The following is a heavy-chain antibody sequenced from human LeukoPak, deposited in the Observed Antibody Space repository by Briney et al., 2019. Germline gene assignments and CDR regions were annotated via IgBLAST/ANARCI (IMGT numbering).Heavy chain of an antibody. CDR1: GGTFSSYA. V-gene: IGHV1-69*04. D-gene: IGHD3-3*01. J-gene: IGHJ6*02. CDR3: ARHVFSRTFLYYYGMDV. CDR2: IIPILGIA. Sequence: SVKVSCKASGGTFSSYAISWVRQAPGQGLEWMGRIIPILGIANYAQKFQGRVTITADKSTSTAYMELSSLRSEDTAVYYCARHVFSRTFLYYYGMDVWGQGTTVTVSS.